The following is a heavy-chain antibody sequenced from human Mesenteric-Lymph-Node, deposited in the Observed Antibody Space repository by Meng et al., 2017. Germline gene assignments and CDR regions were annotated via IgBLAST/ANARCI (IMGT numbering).Heavy chain of an antibody. D-gene: IGHD2-2*01. CDR1: GYTFTGYY. CDR3: ARVSCSSTSCYRFFGWFDP. CDR2: INPNSGGT. Sequence: ASVKVSCKASGYTFTGYYMHWVRQAPGQGLEWMGRINPNSGGTNYAQKFQGRVTMTRDTSISTAYMELSRLRSEDTAVYYCARVSCSSTSCYRFFGWFDPWGQGTLVTVSS. J-gene: IGHJ5*02. V-gene: IGHV1-2*06.